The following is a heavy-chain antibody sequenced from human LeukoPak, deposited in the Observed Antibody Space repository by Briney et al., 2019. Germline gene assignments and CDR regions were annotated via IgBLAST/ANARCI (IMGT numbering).Heavy chain of an antibody. CDR2: INHSGST. J-gene: IGHJ4*02. Sequence: SETLSLTCAVSGGSFSGYYWSWIRQPPGKGLEWIGEINHSGSTNYNPSLKSRVTISVDTSKNQFSLKLSSVTAADTAVYYCARGLQLLTGNFDYWGQGTLVTVSS. V-gene: IGHV4-34*01. D-gene: IGHD2-2*01. CDR3: ARGLQLLTGNFDY. CDR1: GGSFSGYY.